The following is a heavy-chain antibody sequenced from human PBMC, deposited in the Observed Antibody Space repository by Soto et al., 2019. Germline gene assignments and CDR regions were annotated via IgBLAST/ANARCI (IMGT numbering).Heavy chain of an antibody. CDR2: INPNGGST. V-gene: IGHV1-46*03. CDR1: GYSFTSQY. Sequence: QVQLVQSGAEVKKPGASVKISCEASGYSFTSQYVHWVRQAPGQGLEWMGIINPNGGSTTYAQKFQGRVNMTRDTSTSTVYMELSSLTSEDTAVYYCAREQGLRPGGGTEPLDIWGQGTMVTVAS. D-gene: IGHD5-12*01. CDR3: AREQGLRPGGGTEPLDI. J-gene: IGHJ3*02.